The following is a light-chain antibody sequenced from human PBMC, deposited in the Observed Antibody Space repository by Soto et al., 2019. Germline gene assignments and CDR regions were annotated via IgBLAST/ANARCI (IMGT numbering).Light chain of an antibody. Sequence: EIVMTQSPVTLSVSPGERATLSCRASQNISRSLAWYQQKPGQGPSLLIYGTSTRAGGVPARFSGSGSGTEFTLTISSLQSEDFAVYYCHQYDNWPKTFGQGTRLEIK. V-gene: IGKV3-15*01. CDR3: HQYDNWPKT. CDR2: GTS. J-gene: IGKJ5*01. CDR1: QNISRS.